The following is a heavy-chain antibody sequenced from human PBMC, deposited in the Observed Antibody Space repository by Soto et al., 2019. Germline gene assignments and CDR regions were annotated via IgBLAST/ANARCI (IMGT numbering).Heavy chain of an antibody. CDR2: IYYSGST. V-gene: IGHV4-39*01. CDR1: GGSISSSSYY. J-gene: IGHJ4*02. CDR3: ASNPFLAVAGNDY. Sequence: SETLSLTCTVSGGSISSSSYYWGWIRQPPGKGLEWIGSIYYSGSTYYNPSLKSRVTISVDTSKNQFSLKLSSVTAADTAVYYCASNPFLAVAGNDYWGQGNLVTVSS. D-gene: IGHD6-19*01.